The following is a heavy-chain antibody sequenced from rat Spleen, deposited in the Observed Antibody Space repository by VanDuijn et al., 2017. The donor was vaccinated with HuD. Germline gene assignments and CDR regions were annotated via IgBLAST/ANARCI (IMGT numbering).Heavy chain of an antibody. CDR3: AREAGLPFHYFDY. CDR2: ISYDGSST. D-gene: IGHD1-4*01. V-gene: IGHV5-7*01. J-gene: IGHJ2*01. Sequence: EVQLVESGGGLVQPGRSLKLSCEASGFTFSDYNMAWVRQAPKKGLEWVTTISYDGSSTYYRDSVKGRFTISRDNAKTTLYLQMDSLRSEDTATYFCAREAGLPFHYFDYWGQGVMVTVSS. CDR1: GFTFSDYN.